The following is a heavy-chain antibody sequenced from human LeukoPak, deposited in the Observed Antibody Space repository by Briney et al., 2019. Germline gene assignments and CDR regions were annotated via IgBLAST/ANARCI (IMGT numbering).Heavy chain of an antibody. V-gene: IGHV1-69*10. CDR1: GGTFSSNA. CDR3: ASSAISSSWYPI. J-gene: IGHJ4*02. D-gene: IGHD6-13*01. CDR2: IIPIFNIV. Sequence: SVKVSCKVSGGTFSSNAISWVRQAPGQGLDWMGGIIPIFNIVNYAQKFQGRVTITADKSTSTAYMELSSLRSEDTAVYYCASSAISSSWYPIWGQGTLVTVSS.